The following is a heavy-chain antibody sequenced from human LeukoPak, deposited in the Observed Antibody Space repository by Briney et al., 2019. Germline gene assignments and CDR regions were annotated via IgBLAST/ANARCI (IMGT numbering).Heavy chain of an antibody. Sequence: QPGGSLRLSCAASGFTFSSYGMHWVRQPPGKGLEWVGFVSYDGSKKFYADFVKGRFSISRDNSRNTLYVQMNSLGAEDTALYYCAKLGFDSSGSHSLVNYWGQGTPVTVSS. CDR1: GFTFSSYG. J-gene: IGHJ4*02. V-gene: IGHV3-30*18. D-gene: IGHD3-22*01. CDR3: AKLGFDSSGSHSLVNY. CDR2: VSYDGSKK.